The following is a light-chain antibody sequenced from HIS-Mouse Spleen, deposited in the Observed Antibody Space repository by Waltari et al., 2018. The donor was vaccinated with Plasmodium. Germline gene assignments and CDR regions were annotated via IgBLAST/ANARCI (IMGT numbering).Light chain of an antibody. V-gene: IGKV1-6*01. CDR2: AAS. J-gene: IGKJ2*01. Sequence: AIQMTQSPSSLSAYVGDRVTVTCRASQGIRKDLGWYQQKPGKAPKRLISAASSLQSGVPSRFSGSGSGTDFTLTISSLQPEDFATYYCLQDYNYPYTFGQGTKLEIK. CDR3: LQDYNYPYT. CDR1: QGIRKD.